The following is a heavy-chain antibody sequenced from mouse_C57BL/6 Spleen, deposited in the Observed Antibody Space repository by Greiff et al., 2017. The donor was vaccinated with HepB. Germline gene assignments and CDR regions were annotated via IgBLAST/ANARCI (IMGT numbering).Heavy chain of an antibody. D-gene: IGHD2-1*01. CDR3: AYGNYTYAMDY. Sequence: QVQLQQSGAELARPGASVKLSCKASGYTFTSYGISWVKQRTGQGLEWIGVIYPRSGNTYYNEKFKGKATLTADKSSSTAYMELRSLTSEDSAVYVCAYGNYTYAMDYWGQGTSVTVSS. V-gene: IGHV1-81*01. CDR1: GYTFTSYG. J-gene: IGHJ4*01. CDR2: IYPRSGNT.